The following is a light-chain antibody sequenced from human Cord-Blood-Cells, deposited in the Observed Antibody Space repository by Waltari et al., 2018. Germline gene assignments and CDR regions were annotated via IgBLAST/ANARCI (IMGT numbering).Light chain of an antibody. CDR2: ASS. CDR1: QSISSY. V-gene: IGKV1-39*01. J-gene: IGKJ2*01. CDR3: QQSYSTPNT. Sequence: DIQMTQSPSSLSVSVGARVPISCRASQSISSYLNWYQQKPGKAPKLLIYASSSLQSGVPSRFSGSGSGTDFTLTISSLQPEDFATYYCQQSYSTPNTFGQGTKLEIK.